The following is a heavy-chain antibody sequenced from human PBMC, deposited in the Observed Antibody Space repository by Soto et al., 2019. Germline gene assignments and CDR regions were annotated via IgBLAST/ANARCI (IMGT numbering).Heavy chain of an antibody. CDR3: VRVPTGGYAFSLGDY. D-gene: IGHD5-12*01. V-gene: IGHV3-74*01. J-gene: IGHJ4*02. CDR2: INSDGSST. CDR1: GFTFSSYW. Sequence: EVQLVESGGGLVQPGGSLRLSCAASGFTFSSYWMHWVRQAPGKGLVWVSRINSDGSSTTYADSVKGRFTISRDNAKNTLYLQMNSLRAEDTAVYYCVRVPTGGYAFSLGDYWGQGTLVTVSS.